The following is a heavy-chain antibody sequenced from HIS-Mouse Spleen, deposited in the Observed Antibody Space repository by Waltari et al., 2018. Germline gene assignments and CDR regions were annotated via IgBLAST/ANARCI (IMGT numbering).Heavy chain of an antibody. CDR3: AREVRLGSFDY. V-gene: IGHV3-30-3*01. J-gene: IGHJ4*02. D-gene: IGHD3-9*01. CDR1: GFTFSSYA. Sequence: QVQLVESGGGVVQPGRSLRLSCAASGFTFSSYAIHWVRQAPGKGLEWVAVISYDGSNKYYADSVKGRFTISRDNSKNTLYLQMNSLRAEDTAVYYCAREVRLGSFDYWGQGTLVTVSS. CDR2: ISYDGSNK.